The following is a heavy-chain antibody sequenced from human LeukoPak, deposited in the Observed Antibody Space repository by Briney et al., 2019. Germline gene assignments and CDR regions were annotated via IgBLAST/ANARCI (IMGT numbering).Heavy chain of an antibody. D-gene: IGHD3-22*01. J-gene: IGHJ3*02. CDR1: GFTFSSYA. CDR2: ISGSGGST. CDR3: AKTYYYDSSGPADAFDI. V-gene: IGHV3-23*01. Sequence: PGGSLRLSCAASGFTFSSYAMSWVRQAPGKGLEWVSAISGSGGSTYYADSVKGRFTISRDNSKNTLYLQMNSLRAEDTAVYYCAKTYYYDSSGPADAFDIWGQGTMVTVSS.